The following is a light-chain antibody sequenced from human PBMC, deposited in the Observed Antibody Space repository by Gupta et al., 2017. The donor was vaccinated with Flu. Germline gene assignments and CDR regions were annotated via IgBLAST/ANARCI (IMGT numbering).Light chain of an antibody. CDR2: AAS. V-gene: IGKV1-39*01. CDR3: QQSYSMPRT. Sequence: DIQMTQSPSSLSASVGDRVTITCRASQYISSYLNWYQVKPGKAPKLLIYAASTLQSGVPLRFSGSESGTDFSLTTSSLQPEDFATYYCQQSYSMPRTFGQGTKVEI. CDR1: QYISSY. J-gene: IGKJ1*01.